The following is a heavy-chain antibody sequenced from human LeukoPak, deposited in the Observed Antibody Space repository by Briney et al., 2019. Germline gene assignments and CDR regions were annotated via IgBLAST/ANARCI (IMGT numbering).Heavy chain of an antibody. CDR3: ARDRTTVTTVAYYYYMDV. CDR1: GGSISSYY. D-gene: IGHD4-11*01. Sequence: SETLSLTCTVSGGSISSYYWSWIRQPAGQGLEWIGRIYTSGSTNYNPSLKSRVTMSVDTSKNQFSLKLSSVTAADTAVYYCARDRTTVTTVAYYYYMDVWGKGTTVTVSS. CDR2: IYTSGST. V-gene: IGHV4-4*07. J-gene: IGHJ6*03.